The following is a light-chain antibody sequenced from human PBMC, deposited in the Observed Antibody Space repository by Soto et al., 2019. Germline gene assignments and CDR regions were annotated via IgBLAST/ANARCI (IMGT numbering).Light chain of an antibody. V-gene: IGKV3-20*01. CDR2: GAS. J-gene: IGKJ1*01. CDR1: QSVSSNY. Sequence: ESVLTQSPGTMSMSPGERATLSCRASQSVSSNYLAWYQHKPGQAPRLLIFGASSRATGIPDRFSGSGSGTDFTLTISRLESEDFAVYYCQQYGNSRAFGQGTKVDIK. CDR3: QQYGNSRA.